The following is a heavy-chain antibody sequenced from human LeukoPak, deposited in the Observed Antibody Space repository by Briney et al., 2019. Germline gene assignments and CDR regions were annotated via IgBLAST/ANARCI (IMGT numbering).Heavy chain of an antibody. CDR1: GGTFGSYA. J-gene: IGHJ4*02. Sequence: SVKVSCKASGGTFGSYAISWVRQAPGQGLEWMGGIIPIFGTANYAQKFQGRVTMTRDTSTSTVYMELSSLRSEDTAVYYCARVGGRPSSFYFDYWGQGTLVTVSS. V-gene: IGHV1-69*05. D-gene: IGHD2-15*01. CDR3: ARVGGRPSSFYFDY. CDR2: IIPIFGTA.